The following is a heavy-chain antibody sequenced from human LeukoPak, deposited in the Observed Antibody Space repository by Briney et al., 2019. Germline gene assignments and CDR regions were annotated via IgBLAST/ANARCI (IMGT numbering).Heavy chain of an antibody. CDR3: AKGYPWFGVPADYYYGMDV. CDR2: ISWNSGSI. D-gene: IGHD3-10*01. V-gene: IGHV3-9*01. CDR1: GFTFDDYA. Sequence: GGSLRLSCAASGFTFDDYAMHWVRQAPGKGLEWASGISWNSGSIGYADSVKGRFTISRDNAKNSLYLQMNSLRAEDTALYYCAKGYPWFGVPADYYYGMDVWGQGTTVTVSS. J-gene: IGHJ6*02.